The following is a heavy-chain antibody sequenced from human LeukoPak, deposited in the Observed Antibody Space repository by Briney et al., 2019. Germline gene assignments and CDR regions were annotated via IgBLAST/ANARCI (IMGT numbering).Heavy chain of an antibody. J-gene: IGHJ5*02. D-gene: IGHD1-1*01. Sequence: ASVKVSCKTSGYTFTNYDISWARQAPGHGLEWMGWISAYNNNTSFAQKFQDRVSRTTDTSTGTAYVELRSLRSHDTAIYYCARVQYNWGDKHQWFDPWVEGTLVTVSS. CDR3: ARVQYNWGDKHQWFDP. CDR1: GYTFTNYD. V-gene: IGHV1-18*01. CDR2: ISAYNNNT.